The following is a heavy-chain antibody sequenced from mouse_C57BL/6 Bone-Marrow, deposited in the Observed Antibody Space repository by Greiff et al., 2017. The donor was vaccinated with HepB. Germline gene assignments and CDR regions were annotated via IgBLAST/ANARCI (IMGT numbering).Heavy chain of an antibody. CDR3: ARCFDSSGYPDY. CDR2: IYPGDGDT. V-gene: IGHV1-82*01. D-gene: IGHD3-2*02. CDR1: GYAFSSSW. J-gene: IGHJ2*01. Sequence: VQLQQSGPELVKPGASVKISCKASGYAFSSSWMNWVKQRPGKGLEWIGRIYPGDGDTNYNGKFKGKATLTADKSSSTAYMQLSSLTSEDSAVYFCARCFDSSGYPDYWGQGTTLTVSS.